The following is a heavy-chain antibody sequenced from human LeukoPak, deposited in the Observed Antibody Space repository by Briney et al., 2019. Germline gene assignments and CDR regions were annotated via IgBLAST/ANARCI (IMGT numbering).Heavy chain of an antibody. D-gene: IGHD3-10*01. V-gene: IGHV4-31*03. Sequence: SETLSLTCTVSGGSISSSGYYWSWIRQHPGKGLEWIGYIYYSGSTYYNPSLKSRVTISVDTSKNQFSLKLSSVTAADTAVYYCARVRSAEPYGSGSYCDYWGQGTLVTVSS. CDR1: GGSISSSGYY. CDR3: ARVRSAEPYGSGSYCDY. CDR2: IYYSGST. J-gene: IGHJ4*02.